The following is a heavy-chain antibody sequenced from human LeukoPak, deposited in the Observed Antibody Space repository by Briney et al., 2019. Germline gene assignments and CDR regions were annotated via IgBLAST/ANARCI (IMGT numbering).Heavy chain of an antibody. Sequence: SETLSLTCTVPGGSISSSNYYWGWIRQPPGKGLEWIGSIFYSGSTYYNPSLKSRVTISVDTSKKQFSLKLNSVTAADTAVYYCARDLRVVVTAIFDFWGQGTLVTVSS. D-gene: IGHD2-21*02. CDR2: IFYSGST. J-gene: IGHJ4*02. CDR3: ARDLRVVVTAIFDF. CDR1: GGSISSSNYY. V-gene: IGHV4-39*07.